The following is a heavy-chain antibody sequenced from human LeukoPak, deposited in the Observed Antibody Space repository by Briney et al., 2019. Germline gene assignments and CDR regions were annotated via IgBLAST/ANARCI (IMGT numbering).Heavy chain of an antibody. Sequence: ASVKVSCKASGYTFTSYGISWVRQAPGQGLEWMGWISAYNGNTNYAQKLQGRVTMTTDTSTSTAYMELRSLRSNDTAVYYCARDRWELLDFDYWGQGTLVTVSS. CDR1: GYTFTSYG. D-gene: IGHD1-26*01. V-gene: IGHV1-18*01. CDR2: ISAYNGNT. J-gene: IGHJ4*02. CDR3: ARDRWELLDFDY.